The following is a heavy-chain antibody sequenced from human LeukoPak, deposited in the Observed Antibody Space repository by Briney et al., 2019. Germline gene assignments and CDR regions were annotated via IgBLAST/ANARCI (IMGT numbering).Heavy chain of an antibody. D-gene: IGHD3-10*01. CDR2: INHSGST. Sequence: SETLSLTCTVSGGSISSSSYYWGWIRQPPGKGLEWIGEINHSGSTNYNPSLESRVTISVDTSKNQFSLKLSSVTAADTAVYYCARGRITMVRGVSFQHWGQGTLVTVSS. J-gene: IGHJ1*01. V-gene: IGHV4-39*07. CDR3: ARGRITMVRGVSFQH. CDR1: GGSISSSSYY.